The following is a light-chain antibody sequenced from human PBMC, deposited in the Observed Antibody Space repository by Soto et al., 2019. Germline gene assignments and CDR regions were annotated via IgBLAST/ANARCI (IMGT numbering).Light chain of an antibody. CDR1: QSVSGSY. CDR2: GSS. V-gene: IGKV3-20*01. CDR3: QQYGSSAWT. J-gene: IGKJ1*01. Sequence: EIVLTQSPGTLSLSPGERATLSCRASQSVSGSYLAWYQQKPGQAPRLLIYGSSSRATGSPDRFSCSGSGTDFTLTISIPEPEALAVYYCQQYGSSAWTFGQGTKVEIK.